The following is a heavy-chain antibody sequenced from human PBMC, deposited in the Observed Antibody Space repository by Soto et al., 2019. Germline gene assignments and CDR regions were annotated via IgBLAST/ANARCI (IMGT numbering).Heavy chain of an antibody. CDR1: GGTFSNYA. Sequence: QVQLVQSGAEVKKPGSSVKVSCKASGGTFSNYAISWVRQAPGQGLEWMGGITPIFGTTTYAQRLQGRVTITADESSTTAHMELSSLRSEDTAVYYCAREPEDGVPGDYWGQGTPVVVSS. D-gene: IGHD2-8*01. V-gene: IGHV1-69*01. CDR2: ITPIFGTT. J-gene: IGHJ4*02. CDR3: AREPEDGVPGDY.